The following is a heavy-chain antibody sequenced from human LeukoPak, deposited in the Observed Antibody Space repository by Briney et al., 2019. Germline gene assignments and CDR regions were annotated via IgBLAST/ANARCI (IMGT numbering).Heavy chain of an antibody. CDR2: IYYSGNT. D-gene: IGHD3-22*01. CDR1: GGSISSSDYY. Sequence: PSETLSLTCTVSGGSISSSDYYWGWIRQPPGKGLEWIGSIYYSGNTYYNPSLKSRVTISIDTSKNQFSLKLSSVTAADTAVYYCARHGAKGRYYYDSSGYYSDAFDIWGQGTMVTVSS. CDR3: ARHGAKGRYYYDSSGYYSDAFDI. J-gene: IGHJ3*02. V-gene: IGHV4-39*01.